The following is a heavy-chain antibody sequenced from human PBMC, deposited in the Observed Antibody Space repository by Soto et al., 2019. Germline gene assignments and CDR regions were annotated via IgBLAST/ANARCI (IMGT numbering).Heavy chain of an antibody. CDR3: AKDIGTWFGELLS. D-gene: IGHD3-10*01. Sequence: QVQLVESEGGVVQPGRSLRLSCAASGFTFSSYGMHWVRQAPGKGLEWVAVISYDGSNKYYADSVKGRFTISRDNSKNTLYLQMNSLRAEDTAVYYCAKDIGTWFGELLSWGQGTLVTVSS. CDR2: ISYDGSNK. V-gene: IGHV3-30*18. CDR1: GFTFSSYG. J-gene: IGHJ5*02.